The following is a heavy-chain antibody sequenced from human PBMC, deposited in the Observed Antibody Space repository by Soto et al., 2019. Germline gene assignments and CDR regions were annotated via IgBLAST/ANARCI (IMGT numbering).Heavy chain of an antibody. V-gene: IGHV4-59*08. CDR1: GGSISSYY. CDR3: ARHRRETGTFAQPLDS. J-gene: IGHJ4*02. CDR2: IYYSGST. D-gene: IGHD1-1*01. Sequence: SETLSLTCTVSGGSISSYYWSWIRQPPGKGLEWIGYIYYSGSTNYNPSLKSRVTISVDTSTNQLSLNLNSVTAADTALYFCARHRRETGTFAQPLDSWGQGTLVTVSS.